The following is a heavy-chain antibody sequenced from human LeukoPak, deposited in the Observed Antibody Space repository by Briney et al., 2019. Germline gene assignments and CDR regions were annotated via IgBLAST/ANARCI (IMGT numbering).Heavy chain of an antibody. D-gene: IGHD1-1*01. V-gene: IGHV3-48*02. CDR2: IGSGSSPT. Sequence: GGSLRLSCAASGFTFSSYAMSWVRQAPGKGLEWVSYIGSGSSPTYYAESMKGRFTISRDNANNSLYLQMNSLRDEDTAVYYCAREATLIQWGQGTLVTVSS. CDR1: GFTFSSYA. CDR3: AREATLIQ. J-gene: IGHJ4*02.